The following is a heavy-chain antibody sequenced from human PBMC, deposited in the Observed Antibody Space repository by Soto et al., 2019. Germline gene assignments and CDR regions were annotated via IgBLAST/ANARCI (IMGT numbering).Heavy chain of an antibody. V-gene: IGHV3-23*01. Sequence: GGSLRLSCAASGFTFSSYAMSWVRQAPGKGLEWVSAISGSGGSTYYADSVKGRFTISRDDSKNTLYLQMNSLKTEDTAVYYFTTDLGYCSSTSCLSDWFDPWGQGTLVTVSS. CDR1: GFTFSSYA. J-gene: IGHJ5*02. D-gene: IGHD2-2*01. CDR3: TTDLGYCSSTSCLSDWFDP. CDR2: ISGSGGST.